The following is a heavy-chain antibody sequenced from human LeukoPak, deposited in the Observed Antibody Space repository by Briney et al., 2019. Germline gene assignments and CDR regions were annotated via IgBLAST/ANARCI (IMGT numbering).Heavy chain of an antibody. J-gene: IGHJ5*02. Sequence: PSQTLSLTCAVSGCSISSGGYSWSWLRQPPGKGLEWIGYIYHSGSTYYNPSLKSRVTISVDRSKNQFSLKLSSVTAGDTAGYYCARSYSDCSDPWGQGTLVTVSS. CDR2: IYHSGST. CDR3: ARSYSDCSDP. V-gene: IGHV4-30-2*01. CDR1: GCSISSGGYS. D-gene: IGHD1-26*01.